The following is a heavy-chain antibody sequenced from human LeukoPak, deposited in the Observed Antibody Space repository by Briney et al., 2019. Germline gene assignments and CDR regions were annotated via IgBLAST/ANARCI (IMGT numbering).Heavy chain of an antibody. CDR3: AKDRYYSSSSIDY. Sequence: GSSLRLSSAPSRFTFAEYAMHWVRQAPGHGLEAVSGISWNSGSIGYADSVKGRFTISRDNAKNSLYLQMNSLRAEDTALYYCAKDRYYSSSSIDYWGQGTLVTVSS. D-gene: IGHD6-13*01. CDR2: ISWNSGSI. V-gene: IGHV3-9*01. CDR1: RFTFAEYA. J-gene: IGHJ4*02.